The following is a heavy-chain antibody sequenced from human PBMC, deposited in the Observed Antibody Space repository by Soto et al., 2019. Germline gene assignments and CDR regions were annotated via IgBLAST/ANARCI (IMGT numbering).Heavy chain of an antibody. CDR1: GFTFNIYA. CDR2: ISRYGDIT. CDR3: AKDRYLDHDSRGYLFDN. V-gene: IGHV3-23*01. J-gene: IGHJ4*02. Sequence: EVQLLESEGNLIQPGGSLSLSCAASGFTFNIYAMNWVRQAPGKGLEWVSAISRYGDITYYADSVEGRFTISRDNSKNTLYLQMNSLRAEDTAVYYCAKDRYLDHDSRGYLFDNWGQGTLVTVSS. D-gene: IGHD3-22*01.